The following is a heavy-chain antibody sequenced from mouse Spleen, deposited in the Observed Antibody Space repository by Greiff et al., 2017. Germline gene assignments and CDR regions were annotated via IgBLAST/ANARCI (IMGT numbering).Heavy chain of an antibody. D-gene: IGHD2-3*01. CDR1: GFTFSSYG. CDR2: INSNGGST. CDR3: ARSYDYLDY. V-gene: IGHV5-6-3*01. J-gene: IGHJ2*01. Sequence: EVQVVESGGGLVQPGGSLKLSCAASGFTFSSYGMSWVRQTPDKRLELVATINSNGGSTYYPDSVKGRFTISRDNAKNTLYLQMSSLKSEDTAMYYCARSYDYLDYWGQGTTLTVSS.